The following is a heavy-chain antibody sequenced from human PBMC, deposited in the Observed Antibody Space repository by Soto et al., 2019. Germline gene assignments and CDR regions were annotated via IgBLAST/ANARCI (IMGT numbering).Heavy chain of an antibody. CDR1: GFTFSSYA. J-gene: IGHJ6*01. D-gene: IGHD3-10*01. Sequence: GGSLRLSCAASGFTFSSYAMSWVRQAPGKGLEWVSAISGSGGSTYYADSVKGRFTISRDNSKNTLYLQMNSLRAEDTAVYYCANMASQPDDYYYYGMDVWGQGTTVTVSA. CDR3: ANMASQPDDYYYYGMDV. CDR2: ISGSGGST. V-gene: IGHV3-23*01.